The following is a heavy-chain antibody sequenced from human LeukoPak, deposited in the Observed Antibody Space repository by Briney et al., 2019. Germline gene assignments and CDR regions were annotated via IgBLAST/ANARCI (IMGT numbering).Heavy chain of an antibody. CDR3: ARDSALGAGNWFDP. V-gene: IGHV4-59*01. J-gene: IGHJ5*02. CDR1: GGSLSSYY. Sequence: SETLSLTCTVSGGSLSSYYWSWIRQPPGKGLEWSGYIYYSGSTNYNPSLKSRVTISVDTSKDQFSLKLSSVTAADTAVYYCARDSALGAGNWFDPWGQGTLVTVSS. CDR2: IYYSGST.